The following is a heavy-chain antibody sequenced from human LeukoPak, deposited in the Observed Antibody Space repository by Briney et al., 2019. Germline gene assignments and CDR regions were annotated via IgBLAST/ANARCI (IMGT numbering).Heavy chain of an antibody. Sequence: PGGXLXXSXXXXXXXXXNNXMSWVRQAPGKGLERVANIKQDGREKYYVDSVKGRFTISRDSARNSVFLQMNSLRVEDTAVYYCARDAWKDRYSDSWGQGTLVTVSS. CDR3: ARDAWKDRYSDS. D-gene: IGHD1-1*01. CDR1: XXXXXNNX. J-gene: IGHJ4*02. CDR2: IKQDGREK. V-gene: IGHV3-7*01.